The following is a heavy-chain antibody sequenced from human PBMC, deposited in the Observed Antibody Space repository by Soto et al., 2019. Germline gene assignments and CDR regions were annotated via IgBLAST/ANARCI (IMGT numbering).Heavy chain of an antibody. D-gene: IGHD1-7*01. V-gene: IGHV3-7*01. Sequence: GGSLRLSCAASGFTFSSYWMSWVRQAPGKGLEWVANIKQDGSEKYYVDSVKGRFTISRDNAKNSLYLQMNSLRAEDTAVYYCARVRVYNWNYYYYYYYMDVWGKGTTVTVSS. CDR2: IKQDGSEK. J-gene: IGHJ6*03. CDR1: GFTFSSYW. CDR3: ARVRVYNWNYYYYYYYMDV.